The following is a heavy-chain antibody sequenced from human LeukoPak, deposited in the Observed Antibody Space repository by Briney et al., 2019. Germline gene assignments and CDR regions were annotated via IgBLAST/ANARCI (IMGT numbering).Heavy chain of an antibody. V-gene: IGHV1-18*01. CDR1: GYSFVGYG. Sequence: GASVKVSCKASGYSFVGYGITWVRQAPGQGLEWMGWFNPENGNTNYAQKVQGRVTMTEDTSTDTAYMELSSLRSEDTAVYYCATAPQRGYSYVYSGWGQGTLVTASS. CDR3: ATAPQRGYSYVYSG. J-gene: IGHJ4*02. D-gene: IGHD5-18*01. CDR2: FNPENGNT.